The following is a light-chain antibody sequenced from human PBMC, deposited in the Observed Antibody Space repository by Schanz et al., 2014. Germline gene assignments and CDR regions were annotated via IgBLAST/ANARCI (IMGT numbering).Light chain of an antibody. Sequence: QSALAQPASVSGSPGQSITISCTGTTRDVANHNIVSWYQQHPGKAPKLMIYDDIKRPSGVSIRFSGSKSGNTASLTISGLQAEDEADYYCSSYTSSTTPFVFGTGTKVTVL. CDR2: DDI. J-gene: IGLJ1*01. V-gene: IGLV2-14*02. CDR3: SSYTSSTTPFV. CDR1: TRDVANHNI.